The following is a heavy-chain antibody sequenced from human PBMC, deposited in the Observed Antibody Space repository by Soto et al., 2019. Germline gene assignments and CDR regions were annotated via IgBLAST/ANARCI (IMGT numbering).Heavy chain of an antibody. CDR2: IYYSGST. CDR3: ARGNMAHDAFDI. V-gene: IGHV4-30-4*01. CDR1: GGSISSGDYY. Sequence: PSETLSLTCTVSGGSISSGDYYWSWIRQPPGKGLEWIGYIYYSGSTYYNPSLKSRVTISVDRSKNQFSLKLSSVTAADTAVYYCARGNMAHDAFDIWGQGTMVTVSS. J-gene: IGHJ3*02. D-gene: IGHD5-12*01.